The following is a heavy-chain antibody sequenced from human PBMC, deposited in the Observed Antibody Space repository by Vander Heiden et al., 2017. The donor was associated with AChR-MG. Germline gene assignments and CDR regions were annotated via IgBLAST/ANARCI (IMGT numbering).Heavy chain of an antibody. D-gene: IGHD2-2*01. J-gene: IGHJ3*02. V-gene: IGHV3-23*01. CDR2: ISGSGGST. CDR1: GSPFRRYA. CDR3: AKKGYCSSTSCYDAFDI. Sequence: EVQLLESGCGLVQPAGSLRLSCAASGSPFRRYARSWVRQAPGKGLEWVSAISGSGGSTYYADSVKGRFTISRDNSKNTLYLQMNSLRAEDTAVYYCAKKGYCSSTSCYDAFDIWGQGTMVTVSS.